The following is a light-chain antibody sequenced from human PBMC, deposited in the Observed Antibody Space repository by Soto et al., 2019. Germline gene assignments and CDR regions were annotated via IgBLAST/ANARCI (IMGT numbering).Light chain of an antibody. CDR1: QSISSW. Sequence: DIQMTQFPSTLSASVGDRVTITCRASQSISSWLAWYQQKPRKAPNLLIYKASSLESGVPSRFSGSGSGTEFTLTISSLQPDDFATYYCQQYNSYLTFGQGTKVEIK. CDR2: KAS. J-gene: IGKJ1*01. CDR3: QQYNSYLT. V-gene: IGKV1-5*03.